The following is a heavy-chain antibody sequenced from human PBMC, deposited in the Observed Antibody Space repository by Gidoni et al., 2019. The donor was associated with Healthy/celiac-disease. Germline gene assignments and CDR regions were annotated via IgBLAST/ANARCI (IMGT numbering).Heavy chain of an antibody. J-gene: IGHJ6*02. V-gene: IGHV3-7*01. CDR1: GFTFSSSW. CDR3: AREGYNWNQTTNYYYYGMDV. Sequence: EVQLVESGGGLVQPGGSLRLSCAASGFTFSSSWMSWVRQAPGKGLEWVANIKQDGSEKYYVDSVKGRFTISRDNAKNSLYLQMNSLRAEDTAVYYCAREGYNWNQTTNYYYYGMDVWGQGTTVTVSS. D-gene: IGHD1-20*01. CDR2: IKQDGSEK.